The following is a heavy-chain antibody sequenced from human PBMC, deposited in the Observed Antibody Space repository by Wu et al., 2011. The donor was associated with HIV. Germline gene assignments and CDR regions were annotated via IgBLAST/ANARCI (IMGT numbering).Heavy chain of an antibody. Sequence: QVQLVQSGAEVKKPGSSVKVSCKASGGTFSSYAINWVRQATGQGLEWMGWMNPNSGYTGYAQKFQGRLTMTRNTSITTAYMELSSLRSEDTAVYYCAREVVGDIISAVFFDIWGQGTMVTVVF. D-gene: IGHD1-26*01. V-gene: IGHV1-8*02. CDR3: AREVVGDIISAVFFDI. J-gene: IGHJ3*02. CDR2: MNPNSGYT. CDR1: GGTFSSYA.